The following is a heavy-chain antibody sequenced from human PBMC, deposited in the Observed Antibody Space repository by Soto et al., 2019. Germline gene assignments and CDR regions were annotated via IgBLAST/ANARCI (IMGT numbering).Heavy chain of an antibody. V-gene: IGHV1-69*12. J-gene: IGHJ6*02. CDR1: GGTFSSYA. D-gene: IGHD3-22*01. CDR2: IIPIFGTA. CDR3: GVVVDKHYYYGMDV. Sequence: QVQLVQSGAEVKKPGSSVKVSCKASGGTFSSYAISWVRQAPGQGLEWMGGIIPIFGTAAYAQKFQGRVTITADESTSTAYMELSRLRSEDTAVYYCGVVVDKHYYYGMDVWGQGTTVTVSS.